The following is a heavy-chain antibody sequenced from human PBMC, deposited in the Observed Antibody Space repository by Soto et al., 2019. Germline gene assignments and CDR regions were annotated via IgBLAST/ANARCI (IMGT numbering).Heavy chain of an antibody. CDR3: GRHDEPYGDFIDY. Sequence: SETLSLTCTVSGGSISSSSYYWGWIRQPPGKGLEWIGSIYYSGSTYYNPSLKSRVTISVDTSKNQFSLKLSSVTAADTAVYYCGRHDEPYGDFIDYWGQGTLVTVSS. D-gene: IGHD4-17*01. V-gene: IGHV4-39*01. CDR2: IYYSGST. J-gene: IGHJ4*02. CDR1: GGSISSSSYY.